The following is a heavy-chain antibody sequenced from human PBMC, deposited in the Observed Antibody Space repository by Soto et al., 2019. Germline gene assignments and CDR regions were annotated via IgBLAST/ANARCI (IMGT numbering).Heavy chain of an antibody. Sequence: QVQLVQSGAEVKKPGASVKVSCKASGYTFTGYYMHWVRQAPGQGLAWMGWINPNSGDTNYAQKFQGWVTMTRDSSSSTAYMELSRLMSDDTAVYYCARTTYSGYDSYYGMDVWGQGTTVTVSS. CDR2: INPNSGDT. CDR1: GYTFTGYY. J-gene: IGHJ6*02. CDR3: ARTTYSGYDSYYGMDV. D-gene: IGHD5-12*01. V-gene: IGHV1-2*04.